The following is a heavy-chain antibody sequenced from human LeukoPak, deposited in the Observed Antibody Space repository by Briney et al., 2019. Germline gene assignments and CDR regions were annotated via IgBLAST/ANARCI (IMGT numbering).Heavy chain of an antibody. Sequence: GSLRLSYAASGFTFSNYWMSWVRQVPGKGLEWVAHINKDGNEKYLVDSLKGRFIISRDNAKSSLYLQMTSLKVEDTAVYYCAGGRSSGWKHAAYFDYWGQGTLVTVSS. J-gene: IGHJ4*02. CDR2: INKDGNEK. CDR1: GFTFSNYW. CDR3: AGGRSSGWKHAAYFDY. V-gene: IGHV3-7*01. D-gene: IGHD6-19*01.